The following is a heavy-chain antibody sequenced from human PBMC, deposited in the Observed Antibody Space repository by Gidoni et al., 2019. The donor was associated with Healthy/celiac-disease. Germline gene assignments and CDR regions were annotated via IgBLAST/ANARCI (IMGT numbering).Heavy chain of an antibody. CDR3: ARGIPNAGHMDV. V-gene: IGHV4-30-2*01. D-gene: IGHD6-13*01. Sequence: QLQLQQSGSGLVKPSQTLYLTCAVSGGSISSGGYNWSWIRQPPGKGLEWIGYIYHSGSTSYNPSLKSRVTISVDRSKIQFSLKLSSVTAADTAVYYCARGIPNAGHMDVWGKGTTVTVSS. J-gene: IGHJ6*03. CDR2: IYHSGST. CDR1: GGSISSGGYN.